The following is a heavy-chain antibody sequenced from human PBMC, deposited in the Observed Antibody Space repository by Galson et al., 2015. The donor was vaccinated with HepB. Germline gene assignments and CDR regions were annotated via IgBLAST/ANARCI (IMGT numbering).Heavy chain of an antibody. CDR1: GFTFDDYA. V-gene: IGHV3-9*01. J-gene: IGHJ4*02. CDR3: AKDMEGGGGWVFVTTMGRGFDY. Sequence: SLRLSCAASGFTFDDYAMHWVRQAPGKGLEWVSGISWNSGSIGYADSVKGRFTISRDNAKNSLYLQMNSLRAEDTALYYCAKDMEGGGGWVFVTTMGRGFDYWGQGTLVTVSS. D-gene: IGHD4-23*01. CDR2: ISWNSGSI.